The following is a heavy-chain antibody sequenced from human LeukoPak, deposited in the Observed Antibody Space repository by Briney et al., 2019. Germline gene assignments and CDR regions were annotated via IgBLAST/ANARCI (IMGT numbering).Heavy chain of an antibody. CDR2: ISGSGDTT. Sequence: PGGSLRLSCAGSGFTVSRYAMSWVRRAPGKGLEWVSAISGSGDTTYYADSVKGRFTISRDSSRNTLYLHMNSLRAEDTAVYYCAKDRVVATGIGEFDYWGQGTLVTVSS. CDR3: AKDRVVATGIGEFDY. V-gene: IGHV3-23*01. CDR1: GFTVSRYA. J-gene: IGHJ4*02. D-gene: IGHD6-13*01.